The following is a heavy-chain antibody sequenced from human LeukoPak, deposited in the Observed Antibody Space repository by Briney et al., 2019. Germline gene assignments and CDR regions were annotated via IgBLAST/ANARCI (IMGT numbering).Heavy chain of an antibody. CDR1: GFTFSSYA. D-gene: IGHD2-15*01. J-gene: IGHJ4*02. Sequence: GGSLRLSCAASGFTFSSYAMSWVRQAPGKGLEWVSAISGSGGSTYYADSVKGRFTISRDNSKNTLYLQMNSLRAEDTAEYYCAKDPSGGSCYPDYWGQGTLVTVSS. V-gene: IGHV3-23*01. CDR3: AKDPSGGSCYPDY. CDR2: ISGSGGST.